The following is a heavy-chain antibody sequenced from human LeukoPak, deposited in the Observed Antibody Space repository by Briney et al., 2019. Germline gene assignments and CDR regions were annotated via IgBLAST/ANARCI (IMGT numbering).Heavy chain of an antibody. Sequence: SETLSLTCTVSGGSISSYYWSWIRQPPGKGLEWIGYIYYSGSTNYNPSLKSRVTISVDTSKNQFSPKLSSVTAADTAVYYCARNLGMGYYYYYGMDVWGQGTTVTVSS. D-gene: IGHD5-24*01. J-gene: IGHJ6*02. CDR1: GGSISSYY. CDR2: IYYSGST. V-gene: IGHV4-59*01. CDR3: ARNLGMGYYYYYGMDV.